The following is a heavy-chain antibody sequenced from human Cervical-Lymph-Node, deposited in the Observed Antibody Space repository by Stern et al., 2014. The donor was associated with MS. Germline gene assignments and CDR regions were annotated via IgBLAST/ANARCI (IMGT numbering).Heavy chain of an antibody. J-gene: IGHJ4*02. D-gene: IGHD1-26*01. CDR1: GFAFRSYA. CDR3: AKGGSGSYLD. Sequence: QVQLVQSGGGVVQPGRSLRLSCAASGFAFRSYALHWVRPAPGQGLGWVALIAYDGRDKYYTDSVKGRFTVARDNSNNTGDLEMNSLRLEDTAVYYGAKGGSGSYLDWGQGSLVTVSS. CDR2: IAYDGRDK. V-gene: IGHV3-30*04.